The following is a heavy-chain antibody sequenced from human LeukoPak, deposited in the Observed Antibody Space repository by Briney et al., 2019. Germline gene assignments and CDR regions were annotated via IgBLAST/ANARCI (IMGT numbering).Heavy chain of an antibody. CDR2: IYYSGST. D-gene: IGHD3-3*01. V-gene: IGHV4-59*08. Sequence: SQTLSLTCTVSGGSISSYYWSWIRQPPGKGLEWIGYIYYSGSTNYNPSLKSRVTISVDTSKNQFSLKLSSVTAADTAVYYCARERYYDFENYFDYWGQGTLVTVSS. J-gene: IGHJ4*02. CDR3: ARERYYDFENYFDY. CDR1: GGSISSYY.